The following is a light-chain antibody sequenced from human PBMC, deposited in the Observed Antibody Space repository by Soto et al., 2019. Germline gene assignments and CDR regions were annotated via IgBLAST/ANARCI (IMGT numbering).Light chain of an antibody. Sequence: DIQMTQSPSSLSGSVGDRVTITCRASQSISTYLTWYQQKPGKAPKLLIYAASNLESGVPSRFSGSGSGTDFTLTISSLKPEDFATYYCQQCYSKPFTFGPGAKVDIK. CDR2: AAS. V-gene: IGKV1-39*01. CDR1: QSISTY. CDR3: QQCYSKPFT. J-gene: IGKJ3*01.